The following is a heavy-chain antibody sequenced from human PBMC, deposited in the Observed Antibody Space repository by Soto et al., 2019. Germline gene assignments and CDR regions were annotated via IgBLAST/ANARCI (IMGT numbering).Heavy chain of an antibody. V-gene: IGHV1-46*03. J-gene: IGHJ4*02. CDR2: INPSGGST. D-gene: IGHD5-18*01. Sequence: VRQAPGQGLEWMGIINPSGGSTSYAQKFQGRVTMTRDTSTSTVYMELSSLRSEDTAVYYCARDMPFFGAGENTAMAPFDYWGQGTLVTVSS. CDR3: ARDMPFFGAGENTAMAPFDY.